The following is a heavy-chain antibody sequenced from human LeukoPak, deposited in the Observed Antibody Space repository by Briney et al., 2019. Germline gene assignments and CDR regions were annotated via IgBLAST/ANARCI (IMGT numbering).Heavy chain of an antibody. CDR3: AQERSRRGFFDY. Sequence: AGGSLRLSCAASGFTFSTYGTQWVRQAPGKGLEWVTFIGSDGNEKYYADSVKGRFTISRDNSRSTLYLQMNSLRVEDTAVYYCAQERSRRGFFDYWGQGTLVTVSS. D-gene: IGHD3-22*01. V-gene: IGHV3-30*02. J-gene: IGHJ4*02. CDR2: IGSDGNEK. CDR1: GFTFSTYG.